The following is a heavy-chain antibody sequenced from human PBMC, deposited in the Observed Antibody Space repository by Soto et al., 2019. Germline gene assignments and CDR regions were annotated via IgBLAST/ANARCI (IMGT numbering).Heavy chain of an antibody. CDR3: ARPARQDAGAGDY. Sequence: PWETLSLTCTTSGVSISSSSYYWGWQRHPPGKGREWIGMIYYRGNAHNNPALKGRVTMSIDTSKNQFSLKVISVTAADTAVDYCARPARQDAGAGDYWGQGTLVTVSS. V-gene: IGHV4-39*01. CDR1: GVSISSSSYY. CDR2: IYYRGNA. J-gene: IGHJ4*02. D-gene: IGHD6-19*01.